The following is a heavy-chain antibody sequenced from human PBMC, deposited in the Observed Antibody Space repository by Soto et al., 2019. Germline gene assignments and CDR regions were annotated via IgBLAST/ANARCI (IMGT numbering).Heavy chain of an antibody. CDR1: GGSIDNYR. V-gene: IGHV4-59*12. CDR2: VSYSGGT. J-gene: IGHJ4*02. Sequence: PSETLSLTCTVSGGSIDNYRWSWVRQFPGKGLEWIGYVSYSGGTHYNPSLKSRVTISKDTSKNHFSLSLTSVTAADAAVYYCATLPGRWFGEVPISYRGQGTLVTVSS. CDR3: ATLPGRWFGEVPISY. D-gene: IGHD3-10*01.